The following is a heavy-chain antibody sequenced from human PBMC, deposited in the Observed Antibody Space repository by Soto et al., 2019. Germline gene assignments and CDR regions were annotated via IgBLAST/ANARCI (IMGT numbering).Heavy chain of an antibody. D-gene: IGHD2-2*01. CDR3: ARAFIGYCSSTSCSTLPGGNYYYYGMDV. J-gene: IGHJ6*02. CDR1: GGTFSSYA. Sequence: SVKVSCKASGGTFSSYAISWVRQAPGQGLEWMEGIIPIFGTANYAQKFQGRVTITADKSTSTAYMELSSLRSEDTAVYYCARAFIGYCSSTSCSTLPGGNYYYYGMDVWGQGTTVTVSS. V-gene: IGHV1-69*06. CDR2: IIPIFGTA.